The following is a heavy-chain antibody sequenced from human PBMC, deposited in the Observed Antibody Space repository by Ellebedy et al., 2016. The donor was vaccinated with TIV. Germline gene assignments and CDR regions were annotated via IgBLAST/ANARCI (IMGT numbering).Heavy chain of an antibody. Sequence: AASVKVSCKASGYTFTSYYMHWVRQAPGQGLEWMGIINPSGGSTNYAQKFQGRVTMTRDTSISTAYMELSRLRSDDTAVYYCASTLVRSHLYYYYYYGMDVWGQGTTVTVSS. CDR1: GYTFTSYY. V-gene: IGHV1-2*02. D-gene: IGHD6-13*01. CDR2: INPSGGST. J-gene: IGHJ6*02. CDR3: ASTLVRSHLYYYYYYGMDV.